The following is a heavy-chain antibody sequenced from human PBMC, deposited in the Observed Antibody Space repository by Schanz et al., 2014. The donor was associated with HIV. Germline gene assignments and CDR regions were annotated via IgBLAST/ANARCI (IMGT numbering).Heavy chain of an antibody. CDR1: GGSFSVYS. Sequence: QVPLQQWGAGLLKPSETLSLTCAVYGGSFSVYSWSWIRQPPGKGLQWIGEINHSGSTNYNPSLKSRVTISVDPSKNQFSLRLNSVTAADTAVYYCARTPYYFDYWGQGTLVTVSS. CDR2: INHSGST. V-gene: IGHV4-34*01. J-gene: IGHJ4*02. CDR3: ARTPYYFDY.